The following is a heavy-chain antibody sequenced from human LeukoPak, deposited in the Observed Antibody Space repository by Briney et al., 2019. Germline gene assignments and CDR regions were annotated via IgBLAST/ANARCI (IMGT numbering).Heavy chain of an antibody. CDR1: GFNFDDYA. V-gene: IGHV3-9*01. J-gene: IGHJ4*02. Sequence: GGSLRLSCAASGFNFDDYAMHWVRQTPGKGLEWVSGLTWNSYTIVYADSVKGRFTISRDNAKNSLYLQMNSLRVEDTALYYCAKDGDYYFDYWGQGTLVTVSS. CDR3: AKDGDYYFDY. CDR2: LTWNSYTI.